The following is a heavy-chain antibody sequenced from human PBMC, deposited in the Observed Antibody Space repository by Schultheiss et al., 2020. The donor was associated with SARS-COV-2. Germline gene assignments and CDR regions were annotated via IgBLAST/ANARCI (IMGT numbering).Heavy chain of an antibody. D-gene: IGHD3-16*02. Sequence: SQTLSLTCTVSGDPIIGYYWTWIRQPPGKGLEWIGYIYYSGSTNYNPSLKSRVTMSLDTSKFQFSLKVSSVTAADTAMYYCARERLMDVWGNDRYYDYWGQGSLVTVSS. J-gene: IGHJ4*02. CDR1: GDPIIGYY. V-gene: IGHV4-59*13. CDR3: ARERLMDVWGNDRYYDY. CDR2: IYYSGST.